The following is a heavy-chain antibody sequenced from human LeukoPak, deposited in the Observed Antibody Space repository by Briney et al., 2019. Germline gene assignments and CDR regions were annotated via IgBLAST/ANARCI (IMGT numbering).Heavy chain of an antibody. V-gene: IGHV3-7*03. J-gene: IGHJ2*01. CDR3: AKRGPATGV. CDR1: GFSFSNYW. Sequence: GGSLRLSCAASGFSFSNYWMSWVRQVPGKGLEWVANIKEDGTEKNYLDSVKGRFTIARDNAKNSLYLQMNSPRDEDTAMYYCAKRGPATGVWGRGTLVTVSS. CDR2: IKEDGTEK. D-gene: IGHD1-14*01.